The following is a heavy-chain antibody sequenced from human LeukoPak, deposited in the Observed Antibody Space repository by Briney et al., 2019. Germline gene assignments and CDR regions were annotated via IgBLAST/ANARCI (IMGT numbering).Heavy chain of an antibody. CDR2: ISSSSSTI. CDR3: ARGSGWRYDAFDI. Sequence: GGSLRLSCAASGFTFSSYSMNWVRQAPGKGLEWVSYISSSSSTIYYADSVKGRFTISRDNAKNSLYLQMNSLRAEGTAVYYCARGSGWRYDAFDIWGQGTMVTVSS. V-gene: IGHV3-48*01. D-gene: IGHD6-19*01. J-gene: IGHJ3*02. CDR1: GFTFSSYS.